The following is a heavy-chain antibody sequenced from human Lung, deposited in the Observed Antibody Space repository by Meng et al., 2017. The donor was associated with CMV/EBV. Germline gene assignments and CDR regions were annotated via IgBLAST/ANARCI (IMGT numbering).Heavy chain of an antibody. CDR2: INAYNGDT. CDR1: GYTFTNYG. Sequence: QRAWSGGRVKKPGASVKVSCKASGYTFTNYGITWVRQAPGQGLEWMGWINAYNGDTNCAQTLQGRVTMTTDTSTSTAYMELRSLRSDDTAVYYCARVEVGITSGDYWGQGTLVTVSS. D-gene: IGHD1-26*01. J-gene: IGHJ4*02. V-gene: IGHV1-18*01. CDR3: ARVEVGITSGDY.